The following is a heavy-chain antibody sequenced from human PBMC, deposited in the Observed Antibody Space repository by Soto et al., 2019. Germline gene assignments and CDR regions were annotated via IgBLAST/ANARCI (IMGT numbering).Heavy chain of an antibody. Sequence: ASVKVSCKASGYTFTGYYMHWVRQAPGQGLEWMGWINPNSGGTNYAQKFQGWVTMTRDTSISTAYTELSRLRSDDTAVYYCARDASPAGYSSSWYVYYYGMDVWGQGTTVTVSS. CDR2: INPNSGGT. J-gene: IGHJ6*02. CDR3: ARDASPAGYSSSWYVYYYGMDV. D-gene: IGHD6-13*01. V-gene: IGHV1-2*04. CDR1: GYTFTGYY.